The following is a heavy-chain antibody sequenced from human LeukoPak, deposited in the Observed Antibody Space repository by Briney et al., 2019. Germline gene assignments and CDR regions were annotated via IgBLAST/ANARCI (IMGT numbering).Heavy chain of an antibody. CDR3: ARSGIVGATDWFDP. V-gene: IGHV7-4-1*02. CDR2: INTNTGNP. Sequence: ASVKVSCKASGYTFTSYAMNWVRQAPGQGLEWMGWINTNTGNPTYAQGFTGRFVFSLDTSVSTASLQISSLKAEDTAVYYCARSGIVGATDWFDPWGQGTLVTVSS. D-gene: IGHD1-26*01. J-gene: IGHJ5*02. CDR1: GYTFTSYA.